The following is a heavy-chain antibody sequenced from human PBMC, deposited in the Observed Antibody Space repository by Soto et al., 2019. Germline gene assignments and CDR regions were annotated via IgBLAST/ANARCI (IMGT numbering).Heavy chain of an antibody. CDR1: GFTFSSYA. CDR3: AQRGGSGYYGAFDY. J-gene: IGHJ4*02. Sequence: PGGSLRLSCAASGFTFSSYAMTWVRQAPGKGLEWVSAISGSGGNTYYADSVKGRFTISRDNSKNTLYLQMNSLRAEDTAVYYCAQRGGSGYYGAFDYWGQGTLVTAPQ. D-gene: IGHD3-22*01. V-gene: IGHV3-23*01. CDR2: ISGSGGNT.